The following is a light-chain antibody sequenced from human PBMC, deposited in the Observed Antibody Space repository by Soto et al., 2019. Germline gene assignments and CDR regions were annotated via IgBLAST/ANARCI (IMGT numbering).Light chain of an antibody. Sequence: QSALTQPASVSGSPGQSITISCTGTRSDVGSYNLVSWYQQHPGKAPKLMIYEGSKRPSGVSYRFSGSKSGNTASLTISGLQAEDEADYYCAAWDDSLSALVFGGGTKLTVL. CDR2: EGS. V-gene: IGLV2-23*01. J-gene: IGLJ3*02. CDR3: AAWDDSLSALV. CDR1: RSDVGSYNL.